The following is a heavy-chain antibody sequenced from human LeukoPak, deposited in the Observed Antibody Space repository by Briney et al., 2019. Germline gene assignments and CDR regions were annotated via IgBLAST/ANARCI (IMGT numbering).Heavy chain of an antibody. CDR3: AKVANTVTTHYYYYMDV. CDR2: ISGSGGST. Sequence: GGSLRLSCAASGFTFSSYAMSWVRQAPGKGLEWVSAISGSGGSTYYADSVKGRFTISRDNSKNTLYLQMNSLRAEDTAVYYCAKVANTVTTHYYYYMDVWGKGTTVTASS. V-gene: IGHV3-23*01. J-gene: IGHJ6*03. CDR1: GFTFSSYA. D-gene: IGHD4-11*01.